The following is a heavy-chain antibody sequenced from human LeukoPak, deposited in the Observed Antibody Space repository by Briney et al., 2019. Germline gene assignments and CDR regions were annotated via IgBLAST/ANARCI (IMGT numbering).Heavy chain of an antibody. CDR1: GGSISSYY. CDR2: IYYSGST. V-gene: IGHV4-59*08. J-gene: IGHJ3*02. Sequence: SETLSLTCNVSGGSISSYYWSWIRQTPGKGLEWIGYIYYSGSTDYNPSLKSRVTISEDTSKNQLSLNLTSVTAADTAVYYCARHDSRGYVFEIRGQGSMVTVSS. D-gene: IGHD3-22*01. CDR3: ARHDSRGYVFEI.